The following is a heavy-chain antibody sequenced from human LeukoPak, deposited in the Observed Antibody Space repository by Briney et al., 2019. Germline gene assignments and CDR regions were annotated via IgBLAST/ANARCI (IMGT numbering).Heavy chain of an antibody. D-gene: IGHD2-15*01. V-gene: IGHV1-2*02. CDR2: IDPKSGDT. CDR3: AKEADIVSFDL. J-gene: IGHJ2*01. Sequence: ASVKVSCKASGYTFTGNHVHWVRQAPGQGLVWMGWIDPKSGDTMYAQKFQDRVTMTSDTSINTAYMELSGLRSDDTAVYFCAKEADIVSFDLWGRGTLVTVSS. CDR1: GYTFTGNH.